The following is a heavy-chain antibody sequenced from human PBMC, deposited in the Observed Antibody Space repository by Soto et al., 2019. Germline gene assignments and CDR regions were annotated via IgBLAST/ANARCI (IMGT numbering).Heavy chain of an antibody. D-gene: IGHD6-19*01. CDR2: ISGSGGST. J-gene: IGHJ5*02. V-gene: IGHV3-23*01. Sequence: GGSLRLACAASGFTFSSYAVSWVRQAPGKGLEWVSAISGSGGSTYYADSVKGRFTISRDNSKNTLYLQMTSMRDEATAVYYSAKERWLAPWGQGTLVTVSS. CDR3: AKERWLAP. CDR1: GFTFSSYA.